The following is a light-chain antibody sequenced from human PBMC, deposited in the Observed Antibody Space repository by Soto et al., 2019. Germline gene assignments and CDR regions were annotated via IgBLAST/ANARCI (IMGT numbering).Light chain of an antibody. J-gene: IGLJ2*01. CDR1: SDNVGSYNH. CDR2: EGS. V-gene: IGLV2-23*01. Sequence: QSVLTQPASVSGSPGQSITISCTGTSDNVGSYNHVSWYQQHPGKAPKLMIYEGSKRPSGVSNRFSGSKSGNTASLTISGLQAEDEADYYCCSYAGSSTDVVFGGGTKVTAL. CDR3: CSYAGSSTDVV.